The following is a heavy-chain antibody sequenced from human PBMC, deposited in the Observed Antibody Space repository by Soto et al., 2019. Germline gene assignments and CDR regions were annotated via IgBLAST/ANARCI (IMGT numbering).Heavy chain of an antibody. V-gene: IGHV1-69*13. CDR3: AREHRYFFYGMDV. J-gene: IGHJ6*02. Sequence: SVKVSCKSSGGTFSSYAINWVRQAPGQGLEWMGGIIPIFGTANYAQNFQDRVTITADVSTNTAYMELSSLRSADTAMYYCAREHRYFFYGMDVWGQGTTVTVSS. CDR1: GGTFSSYA. CDR2: IIPIFGTA.